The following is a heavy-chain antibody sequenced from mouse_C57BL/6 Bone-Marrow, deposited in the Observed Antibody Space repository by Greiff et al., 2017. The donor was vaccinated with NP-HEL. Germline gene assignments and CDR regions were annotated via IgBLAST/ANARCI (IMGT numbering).Heavy chain of an antibody. J-gene: IGHJ2*01. Sequence: QVQLQQPGAELVKPGASVKMSCKASGYTFTSYWITWVKQRPGQGLEWIGDIYPGSGSTNYNEKFKSKATLTVDKSSSTAYMQLSNLTSEDSAVYYCARADGSFYFFDYWGQGTTLTVSS. V-gene: IGHV1-55*01. CDR3: ARADGSFYFFDY. CDR1: GYTFTSYW. D-gene: IGHD1-1*01. CDR2: IYPGSGST.